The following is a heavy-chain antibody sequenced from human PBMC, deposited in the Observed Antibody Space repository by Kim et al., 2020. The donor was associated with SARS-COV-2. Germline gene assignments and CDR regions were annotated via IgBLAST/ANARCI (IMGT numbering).Heavy chain of an antibody. CDR1: GFSFSNYW. D-gene: IGHD2-15*01. CDR3: ARDVGGNLEN. CDR2: IKYDESER. Sequence: GGSLRLSWIASGFSFSNYWMAWVRQAPGKGPEWVANIKYDESERYYVDSVKGRFIISRDNGKRSLYLQMDSLRAEDTALYYCARDVGGNLENWGQGTLVTVSS. J-gene: IGHJ4*02. V-gene: IGHV3-7*01.